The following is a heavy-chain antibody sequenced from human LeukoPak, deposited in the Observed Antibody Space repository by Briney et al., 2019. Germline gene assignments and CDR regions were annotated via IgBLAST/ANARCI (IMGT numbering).Heavy chain of an antibody. J-gene: IGHJ3*02. CDR3: SMVYANDAFDI. CDR2: INPSGGST. CDR1: GYTFTSYY. D-gene: IGHD2-8*01. V-gene: IGHV1-46*01. Sequence: ASVKVSCKASGYTFTSYYMHWVRQAPGQGLEWMGIINPSGGSTSCAQKFQGRVTMTRDTSTSTVYMELSSLRSEDTAVYYCSMVYANDAFDIWGQGTMVTVSS.